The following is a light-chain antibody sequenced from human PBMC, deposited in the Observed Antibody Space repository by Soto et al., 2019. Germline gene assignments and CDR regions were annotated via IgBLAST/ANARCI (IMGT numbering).Light chain of an antibody. CDR2: AAS. Sequence: DIQMTQSPSFLSASVGHSVSITCRASQSIKDFVSWYQQKPGKAPNLLIFAASNLQGGVPSRFRGTGSGTDFTLTISSLQPEDSATYYCHQSFTTPHTFGQGTKLEIK. CDR3: HQSFTTPHT. CDR1: QSIKDF. V-gene: IGKV1-39*01. J-gene: IGKJ2*01.